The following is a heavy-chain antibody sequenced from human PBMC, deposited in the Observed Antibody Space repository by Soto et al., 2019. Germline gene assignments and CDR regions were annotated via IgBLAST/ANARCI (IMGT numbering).Heavy chain of an antibody. CDR2: ISYDGTNK. J-gene: IGHJ6*02. D-gene: IGHD3-3*01. V-gene: IGHV3-30-3*01. CDR1: GFTFSSAA. Sequence: QVQLVESGGGVVQPGRSLRLACAASGFTFSSAALHWVRQAPGKGLEWVVVISYDGTNKYYADSVKGRFTISRDNSKNTLYLQMNSLRADDTAIYYCAKDPHEYDFWNDYSYSSYAMDVWGQGTTVTVSS. CDR3: AKDPHEYDFWNDYSYSSYAMDV.